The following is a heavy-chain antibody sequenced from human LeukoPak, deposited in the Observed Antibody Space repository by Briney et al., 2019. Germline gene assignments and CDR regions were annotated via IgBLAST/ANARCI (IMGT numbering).Heavy chain of an antibody. V-gene: IGHV1-18*01. Sequence: ASVKVSCKASGYTFTSYGISWVRQAPGQGLEWMGWISAYNGDTNYAQNLQGRVTMTTDTSTNTAYMELRSLRSDDTAVYYCARDFPGIAMAGTFAYWGQGTLVTVSS. D-gene: IGHD6-19*01. CDR2: ISAYNGDT. CDR3: ARDFPGIAMAGTFAY. CDR1: GYTFTSYG. J-gene: IGHJ4*02.